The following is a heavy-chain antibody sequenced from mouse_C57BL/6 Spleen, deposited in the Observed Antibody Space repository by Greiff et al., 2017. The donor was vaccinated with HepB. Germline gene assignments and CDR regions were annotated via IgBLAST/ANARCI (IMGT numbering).Heavy chain of an antibody. CDR1: DSEVFPIAY. Sequence: QLQQSGSELRSPGSSVKLSCKDFDSEVFPIAYMSWVRQKPGHGFEWIGGILPSIGRTIYGEKFEDKATLDADTLSNTAYLELNSLTSEDSAIYYCARPSIYYDYDGIWCAYWGQGTLVTVSA. CDR2: ILPSIGRT. J-gene: IGHJ3*01. V-gene: IGHV15-2*01. CDR3: ARPSIYYDYDGIWCAY. D-gene: IGHD2-4*01.